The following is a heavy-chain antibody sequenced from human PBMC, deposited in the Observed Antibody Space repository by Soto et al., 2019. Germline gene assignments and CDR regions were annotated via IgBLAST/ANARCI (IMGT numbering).Heavy chain of an antibody. D-gene: IGHD3-3*01. V-gene: IGHV3-7*01. CDR1: GFTFSSYW. Sequence: GGSLRLSCAASGFTFSSYWMSWVRQAPGKGLEWVANIKQDGSEKYYVDSVKGRFTISRDNTKNSLYLQMNSLRAEDTAVYYCARGSIDLYYDFWSGYRPNDAFDIWGQGTMVTVSS. CDR3: ARGSIDLYYDFWSGYRPNDAFDI. J-gene: IGHJ3*02. CDR2: IKQDGSEK.